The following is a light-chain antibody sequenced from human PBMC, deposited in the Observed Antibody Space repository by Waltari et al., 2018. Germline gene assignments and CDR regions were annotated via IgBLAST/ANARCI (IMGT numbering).Light chain of an antibody. Sequence: DIQMTQSPSSLSASVGDTVPISCRASQTIDVYLNWYQQQPGKAPNLLIYAASTLLIGVPSRFSGFGSETEFTLTITGLQPEDFATYYCQQSLDSPYTFGQGTRLEI. CDR3: QQSLDSPYT. J-gene: IGKJ2*01. CDR2: AAS. CDR1: QTIDVY. V-gene: IGKV1-39*01.